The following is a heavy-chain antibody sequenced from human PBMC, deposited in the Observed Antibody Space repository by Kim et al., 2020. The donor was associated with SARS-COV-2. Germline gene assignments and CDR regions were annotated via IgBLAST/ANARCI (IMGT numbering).Heavy chain of an antibody. CDR3: AKEHRYIAHLVVYDF. CDR1: GFTFSGYP. Sequence: GGSLRLSCAASGFTFSGYPMHWVRQAPGKGLEWVSLISYDGGKTYYGDSVKGRFIVSRDNSKNTLYLQMISLRPEDTAVYYCAKEHRYIAHLVVYDFWG. V-gene: IGHV3-30*18. J-gene: IGHJ6*01. CDR2: ISYDGGKT. D-gene: IGHD2-15*01.